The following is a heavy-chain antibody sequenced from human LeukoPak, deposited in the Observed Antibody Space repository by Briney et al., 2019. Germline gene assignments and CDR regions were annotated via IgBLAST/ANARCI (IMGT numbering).Heavy chain of an antibody. V-gene: IGHV4-34*01. D-gene: IGHD3-10*01. J-gene: IGHJ3*02. Sequence: SETLSLTCAVDGGSFSGYYWSWIRQPPGKGLEWIGEINHSGSTYYSPSLKSRVTISLDTSRNQFSLKLTSVTAADTAVYYCAKSNGYGLVDIWGQGTMVTVSS. CDR3: AKSNGYGLVDI. CDR1: GGSFSGYY. CDR2: INHSGST.